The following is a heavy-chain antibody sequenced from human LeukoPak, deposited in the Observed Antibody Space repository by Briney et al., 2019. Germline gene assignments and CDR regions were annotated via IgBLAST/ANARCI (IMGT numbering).Heavy chain of an antibody. CDR1: GGSISSGSYY. V-gene: IGHV4-31*03. CDR3: ASAESQQPFDY. D-gene: IGHD6-13*01. Sequence: PSQTLSLTCTVSGGSISSGSYYWSWIRQHPGKGLEWIGYIYYSGSTYYNPSLKSRVTISVDTSKNQFSLKLSSVTAADTAVYYCASAESQQPFDYWGQGTLVTVSS. CDR2: IYYSGST. J-gene: IGHJ4*02.